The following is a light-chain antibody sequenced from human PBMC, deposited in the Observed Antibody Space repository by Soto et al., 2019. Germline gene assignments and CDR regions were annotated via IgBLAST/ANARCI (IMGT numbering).Light chain of an antibody. CDR1: SSDVGGYNY. V-gene: IGLV2-8*01. Sequence: QSVLTQPPSASGSPGQSVTISCTGTSSDVGGYNYVSWYQQHPGKAPKLMIYEVSKRPSGVPDRFSGSKSGNTASLTVSGLQAEDEADYYYSSYAGSNIHYVFGTGTKVTVL. J-gene: IGLJ1*01. CDR3: SSYAGSNIHYV. CDR2: EVS.